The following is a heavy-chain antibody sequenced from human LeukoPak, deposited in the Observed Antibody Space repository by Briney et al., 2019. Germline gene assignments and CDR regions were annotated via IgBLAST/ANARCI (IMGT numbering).Heavy chain of an antibody. Sequence: PGGSLRLSCAGSGFTFRSFAMSWVRRTPGKGLEWVATIDDGGAHTYYADSVKGRLTISRDNSQNTLSLRMNSLRAEDTAIYYCAKADIVGAIFRMDYWGQGTLVTVSS. D-gene: IGHD1-26*01. V-gene: IGHV3-23*01. CDR1: GFTFRSFA. CDR2: IDDGGAHT. CDR3: AKADIVGAIFRMDY. J-gene: IGHJ4*02.